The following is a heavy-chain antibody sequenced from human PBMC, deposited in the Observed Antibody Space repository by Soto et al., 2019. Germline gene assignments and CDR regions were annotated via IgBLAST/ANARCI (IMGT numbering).Heavy chain of an antibody. J-gene: IGHJ5*02. CDR3: ARGWYCSSTSCSTPGVDP. Sequence: ASVKVSCKASGYTFTSYGISWVRQAPGQGLEWMGWIGAYNGNTNYAQKLQGRVTMTTDTSTSTAYMELRSLRSDDTAVYYCARGWYCSSTSCSTPGVDPWGQGTLVTVSS. CDR2: IGAYNGNT. CDR1: GYTFTSYG. D-gene: IGHD2-2*01. V-gene: IGHV1-18*01.